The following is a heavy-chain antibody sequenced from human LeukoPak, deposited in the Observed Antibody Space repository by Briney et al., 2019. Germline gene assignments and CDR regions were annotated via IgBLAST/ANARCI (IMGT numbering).Heavy chain of an antibody. CDR2: INPNSGGT. CDR1: GYTFTGYY. CDR3: ARVPIYSGRYFDL. J-gene: IGHJ2*01. Sequence: GASVKVSCKASGYTFTGYYMHWVRQAPGQGLEWMGWINPNSGGTNYAQKFQGRVTMTRDTSISTAYMELSRLRSDDTAVYYCARVPIYSGRYFDLWGRGTLVTVPS. V-gene: IGHV1-2*02. D-gene: IGHD2-21*01.